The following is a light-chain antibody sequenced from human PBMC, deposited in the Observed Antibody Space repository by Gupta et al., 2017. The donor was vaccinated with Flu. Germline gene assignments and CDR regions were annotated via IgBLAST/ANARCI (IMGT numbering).Light chain of an antibody. V-gene: IGLV1-47*01. Sequence: VLTQPPSVSGAPGESVPISCSGSSSDIGTYYVYWYPQVPGAAPKLLLYRSERRPSGVPDRVCGSKSGTSASLTISGLRSEDEADYYCAAWDASLSGRVFGGGTKLTVL. CDR3: AAWDASLSGRV. J-gene: IGLJ3*02. CDR1: SSDIGTYY. CDR2: RSE.